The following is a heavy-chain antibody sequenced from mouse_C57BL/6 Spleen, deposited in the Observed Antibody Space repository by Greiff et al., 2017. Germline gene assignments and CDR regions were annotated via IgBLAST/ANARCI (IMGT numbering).Heavy chain of an antibody. D-gene: IGHD1-1*02. J-gene: IGHJ2*01. CDR2: IWRGGST. Sequence: VKVVESGPGLVQPSQSLSITCTVSGFSLTSYGVHWVRQSPGKGLEWLGVIWRGGSTDYNAAFMSRLSITKDNSKSQVFFKMNSLQADDTAIYYCAKTGGNYSYFDYWGQGTTLTVSS. CDR3: AKTGGNYSYFDY. CDR1: GFSLTSYG. V-gene: IGHV2-5*01.